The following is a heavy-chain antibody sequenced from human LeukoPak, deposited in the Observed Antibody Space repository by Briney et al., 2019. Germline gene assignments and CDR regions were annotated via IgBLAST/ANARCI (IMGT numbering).Heavy chain of an antibody. J-gene: IGHJ3*02. CDR2: IYPGDSDT. V-gene: IGHV5-51*01. D-gene: IGHD6-13*01. CDR3: ARGLSSNWYGGAFDI. CDR1: GYSFTSYW. Sequence: GESLKISCKGSGYSFTSYWIGWVRQMPGKGLEWMGVIYPGDSDTRYTPSFQGQVTISADKSISTAYLQWSSLKASDTAMYYCARGLSSNWYGGAFDIWGQGTMVTVSS.